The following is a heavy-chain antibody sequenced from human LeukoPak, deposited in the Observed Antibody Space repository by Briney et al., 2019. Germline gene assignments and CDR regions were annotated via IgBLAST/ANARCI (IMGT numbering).Heavy chain of an antibody. D-gene: IGHD2-2*01. J-gene: IGHJ4*02. CDR3: ARGSKAIYCSSTSCYDGYFDY. V-gene: IGHV1-69*05. Sequence: SVKVSCKASGGTFSSYAISWVRQAPGQGLEWMGGIIPIFGTANYAQKFQGGVTITTDESTSTAYMELSSLRSEDTAVYYCARGSKAIYCSSTSCYDGYFDYWGQGTLVTVSS. CDR1: GGTFSSYA. CDR2: IIPIFGTA.